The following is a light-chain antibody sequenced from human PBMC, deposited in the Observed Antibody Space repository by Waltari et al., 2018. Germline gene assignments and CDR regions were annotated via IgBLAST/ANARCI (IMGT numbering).Light chain of an antibody. CDR1: SSDVRNYNL. J-gene: IGLJ1*01. Sequence: QSALTQPASVSGSPGQSITISCTGTSSDVRNYNLVSWYQQHPGKAPKLMISAGSKRPSGVSNRFSGSKSGNTAFLTISGLQAEDEAVYSCCSYAGSSTYVVGTGTKVTVL. V-gene: IGLV2-23*01. CDR3: CSYAGSSTYV. CDR2: AGS.